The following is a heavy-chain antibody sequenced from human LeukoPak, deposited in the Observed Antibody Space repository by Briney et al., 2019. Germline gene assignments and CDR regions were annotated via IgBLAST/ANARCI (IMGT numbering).Heavy chain of an antibody. Sequence: SETLSLTCTVSGGSINIKTYYWGWIRQPPGKGLEWIGSIYYSGSTYYNPSLKSRVTISVDTSKNQFSLKLSSVTAADTAVYYCARALNPGSGWPFDYWGQGTLVTVSS. CDR2: IYYSGST. J-gene: IGHJ4*02. CDR1: GGSINIKTYY. CDR3: ARALNPGSGWPFDY. V-gene: IGHV4-39*07. D-gene: IGHD6-19*01.